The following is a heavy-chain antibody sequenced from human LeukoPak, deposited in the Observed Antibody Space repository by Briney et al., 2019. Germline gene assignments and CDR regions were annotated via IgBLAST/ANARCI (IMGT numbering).Heavy chain of an antibody. Sequence: ASVKVSCKASGYTFTSYGISWVRQAPGHGLEWMGWISAYNGNTNYAQKLQGRVTMTTDTSTSTAYMELRSLRSDDTAVYYCAREVHRPYYDSWSGYHYYFDYWGQGTLVTVSS. J-gene: IGHJ4*02. CDR2: ISAYNGNT. V-gene: IGHV1-18*01. CDR3: AREVHRPYYDSWSGYHYYFDY. D-gene: IGHD3-3*01. CDR1: GYTFTSYG.